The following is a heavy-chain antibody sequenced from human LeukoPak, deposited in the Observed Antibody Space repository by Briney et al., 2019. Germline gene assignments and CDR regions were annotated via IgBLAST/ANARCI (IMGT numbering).Heavy chain of an antibody. CDR3: AKVANYYYGSESYYFFEH. CDR2: ISSSGSTI. D-gene: IGHD3-10*01. V-gene: IGHV3-48*03. Sequence: GGSLRLSCAASGFTFSSYEMNWVRQAPGKGLEWVSYISSSGSTIYYADSVKGQFTISRDSAKNSLYLQMSSLRVEDTAVYYCAKVANYYYGSESYYFFEHWGQGTPVTASS. J-gene: IGHJ4*02. CDR1: GFTFSSYE.